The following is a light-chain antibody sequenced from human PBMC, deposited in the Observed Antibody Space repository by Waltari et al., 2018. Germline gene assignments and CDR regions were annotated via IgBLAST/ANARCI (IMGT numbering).Light chain of an antibody. CDR1: SSNIGAGFD. CDR2: AYS. Sequence: QSVLTQPPSVSGAPGQSVTIPCTGTSSNIGAGFDVHWYQQLPGAAPKLLIYAYSNRPSGVPDRFYGSKSGTSASLAITGLQSEDEADYYCQSYDSSLTAVFGGGTKLTVL. CDR3: QSYDSSLTAV. V-gene: IGLV1-40*01. J-gene: IGLJ3*02.